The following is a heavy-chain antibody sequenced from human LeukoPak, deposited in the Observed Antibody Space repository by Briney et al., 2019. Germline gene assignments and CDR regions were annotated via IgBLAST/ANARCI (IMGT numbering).Heavy chain of an antibody. CDR1: GYTFTSYD. V-gene: IGHV1-8*01. CDR2: MNPNSGNT. J-gene: IGHJ6*03. CDR3: ARVSAMVKVGYYYYMDV. D-gene: IGHD5-18*01. Sequence: ASVKVSCKASGYTFTSYDINWVRQATGQGREWMGWMNPNSGNTGYAQKLQGRVTMITDTSTSTAYMELRSLRSDDTAVYYCARVSAMVKVGYYYYMDVWGKGTTVTVSS.